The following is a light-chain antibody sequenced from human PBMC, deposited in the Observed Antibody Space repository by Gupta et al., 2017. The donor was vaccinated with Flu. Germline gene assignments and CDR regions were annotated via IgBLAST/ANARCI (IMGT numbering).Light chain of an antibody. CDR2: LGS. CDR1: QSRRQMNGHNY. J-gene: IGKJ4*01. V-gene: IGKV2-28*01. CDR3: MQALQTPLT. Sequence: VTPGEPASIYCSSSQSRRQMNGHNYLDWYVQKPGQAPQLLIYLGSTRADGVPDRISGSGSGTDFTLKINRGEAEDVGVYCCMQALQTPLTFGGGTKVEIK.